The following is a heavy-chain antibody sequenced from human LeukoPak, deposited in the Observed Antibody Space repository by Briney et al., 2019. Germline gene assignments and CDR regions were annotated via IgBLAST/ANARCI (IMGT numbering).Heavy chain of an antibody. CDR3: VRGALPGDNWYFDL. V-gene: IGHV3-13*01. CDR2: FGSAGDT. Sequence: GGSLRLSCETSGFPFSAYDMHWVRQAPGKGLESVSAFGSAGDTYYPGAVRGRFTISRDYAKNSLYLQMNSLRTGDTAVYFCVRGALPGDNWYFDLWGPGTLVTVAS. CDR1: GFPFSAYD. J-gene: IGHJ2*01.